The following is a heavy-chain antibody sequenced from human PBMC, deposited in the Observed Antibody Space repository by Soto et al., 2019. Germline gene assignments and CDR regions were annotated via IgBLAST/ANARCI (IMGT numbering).Heavy chain of an antibody. CDR2: IYYSGST. CDR1: GVSISSYY. J-gene: IGHJ5*02. V-gene: IGHV4-59*01. Sequence: SETLSLTCTVSGVSISSYYWSWIRQPPGKGLEWIGYIYYSGSTNYNPSLKSRVTISVDTSKNQFSLKLSSVTAADTAVYYCARAPNRYCSSTSCYAGINWFDPWGQGTLVTVSS. D-gene: IGHD2-2*01. CDR3: ARAPNRYCSSTSCYAGINWFDP.